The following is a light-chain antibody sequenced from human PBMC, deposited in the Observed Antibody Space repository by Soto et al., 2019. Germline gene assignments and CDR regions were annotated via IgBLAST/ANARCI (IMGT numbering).Light chain of an antibody. CDR2: GVS. Sequence: QSALTQPASVSGSPGQSITISCTGTASDVGSYNYVSWYQQHPGKAPKLMIYGVSNRPSGVSNRFSGSKSGKTASLTISGLQVEDEADYYCSSYTSSSTAVFGGGTKLTVL. CDR3: SSYTSSSTAV. CDR1: ASDVGSYNY. V-gene: IGLV2-14*01. J-gene: IGLJ2*01.